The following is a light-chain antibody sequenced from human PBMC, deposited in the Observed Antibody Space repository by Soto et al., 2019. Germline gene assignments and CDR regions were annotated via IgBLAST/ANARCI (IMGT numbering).Light chain of an antibody. CDR1: QSVSSY. CDR3: HQFGYSPRT. Sequence: EIVLTQSPCTLSLSPGERATLSCRASQSVSSYLAWYQQKPGQAPRLLIFATSRRATDIPDRFSGSGSGTDFTLAIRRLEPEDFAVYYCHQFGYSPRTFGQGTKVDIK. J-gene: IGKJ1*01. CDR2: ATS. V-gene: IGKV3-20*01.